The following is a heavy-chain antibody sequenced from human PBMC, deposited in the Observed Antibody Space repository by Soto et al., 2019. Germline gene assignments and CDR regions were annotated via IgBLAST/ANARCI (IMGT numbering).Heavy chain of an antibody. CDR2: ISYGGGTT. Sequence: GGSLRLSCAASEFTFSNYAMSWVRQAPGKGLEWVSAISYGGGTTYYADSVKGRFTISRDNSKNTLYLQMNSLRAEDTAVYYWAKNPGYYYDSTGYHFDYWGQGTLVTVPQ. V-gene: IGHV3-23*01. D-gene: IGHD3-22*01. CDR1: EFTFSNYA. J-gene: IGHJ4*02. CDR3: AKNPGYYYDSTGYHFDY.